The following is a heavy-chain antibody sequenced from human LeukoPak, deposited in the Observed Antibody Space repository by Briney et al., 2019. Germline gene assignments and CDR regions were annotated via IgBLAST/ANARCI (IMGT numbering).Heavy chain of an antibody. J-gene: IGHJ1*01. V-gene: IGHV3-21*01. D-gene: IGHD3-16*02. CDR2: ISSSSSYI. CDR3: ARDYPEYLQH. CDR1: GFTFSNFG. Sequence: GGSLRLSCAASGFTFSNFGINWVRQAPGKGLEWVSSISSSSSYISYADSVKGRFTISRDNAKNSLDLQMNSLRAEDTAVYYCARDYPEYLQHWGQGTLVTVSS.